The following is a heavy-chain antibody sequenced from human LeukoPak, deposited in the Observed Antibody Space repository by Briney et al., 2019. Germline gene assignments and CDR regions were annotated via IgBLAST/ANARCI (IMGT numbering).Heavy chain of an antibody. CDR1: GVSISSSSYY. Sequence: SETLSLSCTVSGVSISSSSYYWGWIRPPPGKGLEWIGSIYYSGSTYYNPSLKSRVTISVDASKNQFSLKLSSVTAADTAVYYCARHVLTGPDYWGQGPLVTVSS. CDR3: ARHVLTGPDY. V-gene: IGHV4-39*01. CDR2: IYYSGST. J-gene: IGHJ4*02. D-gene: IGHD4-11*01.